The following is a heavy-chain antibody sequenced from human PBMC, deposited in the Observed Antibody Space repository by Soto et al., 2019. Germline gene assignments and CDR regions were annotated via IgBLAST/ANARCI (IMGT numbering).Heavy chain of an antibody. J-gene: IGHJ4*02. V-gene: IGHV4-39*01. CDR3: ARRGSSSWYGY. Sequence: SETLSLTCTVSGASIRSSTFYWGLIRQPPGKGLESIANIYYDGSTYYNPSLKSRVTISVDTSKNQFSLKLSSVTAADTAVYYCARRGSSSWYGYWGQGTLVTVS. CDR1: GASIRSSTFY. D-gene: IGHD6-13*01. CDR2: IYYDGST.